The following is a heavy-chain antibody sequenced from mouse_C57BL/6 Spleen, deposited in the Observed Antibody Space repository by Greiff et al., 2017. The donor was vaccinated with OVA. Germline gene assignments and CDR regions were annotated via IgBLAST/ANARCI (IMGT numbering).Heavy chain of an antibody. CDR1: GYTFTSYW. J-gene: IGHJ3*01. CDR3: ARTQTCQATFAY. Sequence: QVQLQQPGAELVKPGASVKLSCKASGYTFTSYWMHWVKQRPGQGLEWIGMIHPNSGSTNYNEKFKSKATLTVDKSSSTAYMQLSSLTSDDSAVYYCARTQTCQATFAYWGQGTLVTVAA. CDR2: IHPNSGST. V-gene: IGHV1-64*01. D-gene: IGHD3-2*02.